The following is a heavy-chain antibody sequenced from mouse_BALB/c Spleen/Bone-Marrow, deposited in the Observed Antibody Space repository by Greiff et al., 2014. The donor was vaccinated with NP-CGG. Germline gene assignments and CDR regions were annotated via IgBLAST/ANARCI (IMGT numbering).Heavy chain of an antibody. CDR1: GFDIKDTY. Sequence: VQLQQPGAELVKPGASVKLSCTASGFDIKDTYIHWVKQRPEQGLEWIGRIDPANEHTKYDPNFQGKATITADTSSNTAYLRLSSLTSEDTAVYYCASLTGTFDYWGQGSTLTVSS. V-gene: IGHV14-3*02. CDR3: ASLTGTFDY. D-gene: IGHD4-1*01. CDR2: IDPANEHT. J-gene: IGHJ2*01.